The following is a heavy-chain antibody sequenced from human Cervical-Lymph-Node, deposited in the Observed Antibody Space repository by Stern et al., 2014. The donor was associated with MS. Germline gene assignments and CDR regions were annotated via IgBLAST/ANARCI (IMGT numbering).Heavy chain of an antibody. CDR2: INPKSGDT. V-gene: IGHV1-2*02. CDR1: GYTFSDYY. J-gene: IGHJ4*02. D-gene: IGHD6-13*01. CDR3: ACLYSSTWKSYFDY. Sequence: VQLVQSGAEVKTPGTSVKVSCKASGYTFSDYYMHWVRPAPGQGLEWMGWINPKSGDTKSVQKFQDRVTMTRDSSITTAYMELRGLRSDDTAIYYCACLYSSTWKSYFDYWGQGALVTVSS.